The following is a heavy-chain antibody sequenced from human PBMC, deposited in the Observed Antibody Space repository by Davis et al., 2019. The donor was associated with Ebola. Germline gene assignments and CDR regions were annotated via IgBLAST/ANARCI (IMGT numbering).Heavy chain of an antibody. D-gene: IGHD4-17*01. V-gene: IGHV3-30*18. CDR2: ISYDGSNK. CDR1: GFTFSSYE. Sequence: GESLKISCAASGFTFSSYEMNWVRQAPGKGLEWVAVISYDGSNKYYADSVKGRFTISRDNSKNTLYLQMNSLRAEDTAVYYCAKDSLEVTTAYYYYGMDVWGQGTTVTVSS. J-gene: IGHJ6*02. CDR3: AKDSLEVTTAYYYYGMDV.